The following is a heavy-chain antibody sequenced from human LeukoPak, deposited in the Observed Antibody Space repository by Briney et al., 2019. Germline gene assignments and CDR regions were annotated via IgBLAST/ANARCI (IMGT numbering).Heavy chain of an antibody. Sequence: SEILSLSCTVSGGSISSYYWSWIRQPPGKGLEWIGYISYSGSTNYNPSLKSRVTISVDPSKNQFSLKLSSVTAADTAVYYCARRPVVRGIASGMDVWGQGTTVTVSS. CDR2: ISYSGST. D-gene: IGHD3-10*01. V-gene: IGHV4-59*01. J-gene: IGHJ6*02. CDR1: GGSISSYY. CDR3: ARRPVVRGIASGMDV.